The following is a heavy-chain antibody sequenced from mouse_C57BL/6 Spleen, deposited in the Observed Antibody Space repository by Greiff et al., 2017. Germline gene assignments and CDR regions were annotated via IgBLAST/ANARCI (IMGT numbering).Heavy chain of an antibody. CDR3: ARQGRDGNYLGYFDV. CDR1: GFTFSSYG. D-gene: IGHD2-1*01. CDR2: ISSGGSYT. Sequence: EVQLQESGGDLVKPGGSLKLSCAASGFTFSSYGMSWVRQTPDKRLEWVATISSGGSYTYYPDSVKGRFTISRDNAKNTLYLQMSSLKSEDTAMYYCARQGRDGNYLGYFDVWGTGTTVTVSS. V-gene: IGHV5-6*01. J-gene: IGHJ1*03.